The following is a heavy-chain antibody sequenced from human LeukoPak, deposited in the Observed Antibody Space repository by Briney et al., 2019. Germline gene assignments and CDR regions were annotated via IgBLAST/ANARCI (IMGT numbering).Heavy chain of an antibody. D-gene: IGHD6-6*01. Sequence: GGSLRLSCAASGFTFSSYEMNWVRQAPGKGLEWVSYISSSGGTIYYADSVKGRFTISRDNPKNSLYLQMNSLRAEDTAVYYCARMRPELDYWGQGTLVIVSS. CDR2: ISSSGGTI. CDR3: ARMRPELDY. J-gene: IGHJ4*02. CDR1: GFTFSSYE. V-gene: IGHV3-48*03.